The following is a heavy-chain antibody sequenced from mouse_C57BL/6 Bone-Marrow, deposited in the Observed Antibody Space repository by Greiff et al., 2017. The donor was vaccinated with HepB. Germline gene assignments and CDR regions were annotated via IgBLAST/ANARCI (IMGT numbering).Heavy chain of an antibody. D-gene: IGHD2-4*01. Sequence: QVQLQQSGAELVKPGASVKLSCKASGYTFTSYWMQWVKQRPGQGLEWIGEIDPSDSYTNYNQKFKGKATLTVDTSSSTAYMQLSSLTSEDSAVYYCARSIYYDYGGYYYAMDYWGQGTSVTVSS. CDR1: GYTFTSYW. J-gene: IGHJ4*01. CDR2: IDPSDSYT. V-gene: IGHV1-50*01. CDR3: ARSIYYDYGGYYYAMDY.